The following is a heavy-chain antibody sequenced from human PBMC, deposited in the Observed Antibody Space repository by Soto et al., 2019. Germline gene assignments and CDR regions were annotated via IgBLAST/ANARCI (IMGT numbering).Heavy chain of an antibody. D-gene: IGHD4-17*01. Sequence: ASVKVSCKASGYTFTSYYMHWVRQAPGQGLEWMGIINPSGGSTSYAQKFQGRVTMTRDTSTSTVYMELSSLRSEDTAVYYCARDFYGGNSSERAYYFDYWGQGTLVTVSS. CDR1: GYTFTSYY. V-gene: IGHV1-46*01. CDR3: ARDFYGGNSSERAYYFDY. J-gene: IGHJ4*02. CDR2: INPSGGST.